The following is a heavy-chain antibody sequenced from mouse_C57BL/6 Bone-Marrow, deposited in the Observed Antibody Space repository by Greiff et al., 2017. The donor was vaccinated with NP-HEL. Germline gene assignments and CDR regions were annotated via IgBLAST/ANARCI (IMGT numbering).Heavy chain of an antibody. V-gene: IGHV1-61*01. CDR3: ARAYGSSFAY. CDR1: GYTFTSYW. Sequence: QVQLQQPGAELVRPGSSVKLSCKASGYTFTSYWMDWVKQRPGQGLEWIGNIYPSDSETHYNQKFKDKATLTVDKSSSTAYMQLRSLTSEDSAVYYCARAYGSSFAYWGQGTLVTVSA. J-gene: IGHJ3*01. D-gene: IGHD1-1*01. CDR2: IYPSDSET.